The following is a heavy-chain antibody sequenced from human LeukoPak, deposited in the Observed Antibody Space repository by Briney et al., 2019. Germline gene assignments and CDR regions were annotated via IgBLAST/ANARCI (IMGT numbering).Heavy chain of an antibody. CDR1: GYSFTNSW. CDR3: ARGIAAAAVTKFDY. Sequence: PGESLKISCKGSGYSFTNSWIGWVRQMPGKGLEWMGINPGDFDTRYSPSFQGQVTISADKSISTAYLQWSSLRASDTAMYYCARGIAAAAVTKFDYWGLGTLVTVSS. CDR2: NPGDFDT. V-gene: IGHV5-51*01. J-gene: IGHJ4*02. D-gene: IGHD6-13*01.